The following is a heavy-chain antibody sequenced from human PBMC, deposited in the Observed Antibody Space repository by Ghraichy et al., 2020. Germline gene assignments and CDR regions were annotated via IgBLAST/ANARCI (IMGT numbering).Heavy chain of an antibody. J-gene: IGHJ2*01. D-gene: IGHD4-23*01. CDR1: GFIFSSHG. CDR2: VAHDGTAT. V-gene: IGHV3-30*18. CDR3: AKEGLNSNWYYDL. Sequence: GGSLRLSCAASGFIFSSHGMQWVRQPPGKGLEWVAVVAHDGTATVYADSVKGRFTISRDNSKSTMFLQMNSLKTEDTAVYYCAKEGLNSNWYYDLWGRGTLVTVSS.